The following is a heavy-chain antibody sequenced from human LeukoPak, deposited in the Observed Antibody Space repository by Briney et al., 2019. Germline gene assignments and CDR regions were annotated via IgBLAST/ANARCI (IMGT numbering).Heavy chain of an antibody. V-gene: IGHV3-23*01. CDR1: GFTFSSYA. CDR3: GKEGGA. Sequence: GGSLRLSCAASGFTFSSYAMSWVRQAPGKGPEWVSAIGGRGTSTYYADSLGGRFTISRDNSKDMLYLQMNSLKVEDTATYYCGKEGGAWGQGTLVTVSS. D-gene: IGHD3-16*01. J-gene: IGHJ5*02. CDR2: IGGRGTST.